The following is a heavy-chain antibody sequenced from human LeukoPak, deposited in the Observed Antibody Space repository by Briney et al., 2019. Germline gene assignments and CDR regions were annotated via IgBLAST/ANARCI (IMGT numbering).Heavy chain of an antibody. J-gene: IGHJ4*02. Sequence: SQTLSLTCTVSGGSISSGDYYWSWIRQPPGKGLEWIGYIYYSGSSYYIPSLKSRVTMSVDTSKNQFSLKLSSVTAADTAVYYCARQIYGDLYYFDYWGQGTLVTVSS. D-gene: IGHD4-17*01. V-gene: IGHV4-30-4*01. CDR3: ARQIYGDLYYFDY. CDR2: IYYSGSS. CDR1: GGSISSGDYY.